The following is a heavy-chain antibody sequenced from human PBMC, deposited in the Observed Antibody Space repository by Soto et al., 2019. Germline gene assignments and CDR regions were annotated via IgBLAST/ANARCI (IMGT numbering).Heavy chain of an antibody. CDR2: ISYDGSNK. CDR1: GFTFSSYG. Sequence: GGSLRLSCAASGFTFSSYGMHWVRQAPGKGLEWVAVISYDGSNKYYADSVKGRFTISRDNSKNTLYLQMNSLRAEDTAVYYCAKDWGFRAAAGTDAFDIWGQGTMVTVSS. J-gene: IGHJ3*02. V-gene: IGHV3-30*18. CDR3: AKDWGFRAAAGTDAFDI. D-gene: IGHD6-13*01.